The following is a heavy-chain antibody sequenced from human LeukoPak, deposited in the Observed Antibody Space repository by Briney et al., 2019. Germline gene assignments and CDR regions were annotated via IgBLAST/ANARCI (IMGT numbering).Heavy chain of an antibody. CDR2: IWYDGSKK. J-gene: IGHJ3*02. CDR3: ARCGLVGYCSGASVLWAFDI. Sequence: ARGSLRLSCAASGFTFSSYGMHSVRQAPGKGLEWVAVIWYDGSKKYYADSVKGRFTISRDNSKNTLSLQMNSLRAEDTAVYYCARCGLVGYCSGASVLWAFDIWGQGTMVTASS. V-gene: IGHV3-33*01. CDR1: GFTFSSYG. D-gene: IGHD2-15*01.